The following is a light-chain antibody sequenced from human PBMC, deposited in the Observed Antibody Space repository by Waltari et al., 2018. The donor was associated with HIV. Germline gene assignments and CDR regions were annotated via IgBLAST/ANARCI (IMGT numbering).Light chain of an antibody. J-gene: IGLJ3*02. V-gene: IGLV2-14*03. CDR3: SSYTSSSTWV. CDR1: RRDVGGYHY. CDR2: DVS. Sequence: QSALTQPASVSGSPGQPITISCTGTRRDVGGYHYASWYQQHPGKAPKLMIYDVSNRPSGVSNRFSGSKSGNTASLTISGLQAEDEADYYCSSYTSSSTWVFGGGTKLTVL.